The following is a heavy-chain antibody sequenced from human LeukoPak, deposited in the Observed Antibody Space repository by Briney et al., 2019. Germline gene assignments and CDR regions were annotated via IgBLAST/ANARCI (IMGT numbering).Heavy chain of an antibody. V-gene: IGHV4-34*01. J-gene: IGHJ4*02. CDR1: GGSFSGYY. Sequence: SETLSLTCAVYGGSFSGYYWSGLRQPPGKGLEWIGEINHSGSTNYNPSLKSRVTISVDTSKNQFSLKLSSVTAADTAVYYCAREGIVGANADYWVRRSLVTVSS. CDR2: INHSGST. CDR3: AREGIVGANADY. D-gene: IGHD1-26*01.